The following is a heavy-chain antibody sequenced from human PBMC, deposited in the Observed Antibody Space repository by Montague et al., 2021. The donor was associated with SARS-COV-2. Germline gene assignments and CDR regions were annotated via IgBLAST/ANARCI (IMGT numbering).Heavy chain of an antibody. D-gene: IGHD3-3*01. CDR1: GFTFSDYY. J-gene: IGHJ6*02. Sequence: SLRLSCAASGFTFSDYYMSWIRQAPGKGLEWVSYITSSSSYTNYADSVKGRSTISGDNAKNSLYLQMNSLRAEDTAVYYCARDRTTITIFGVVTYYGMDVWGQGTMVTVSS. CDR2: ITSSSSYT. CDR3: ARDRTTITIFGVVTYYGMDV. V-gene: IGHV3-11*06.